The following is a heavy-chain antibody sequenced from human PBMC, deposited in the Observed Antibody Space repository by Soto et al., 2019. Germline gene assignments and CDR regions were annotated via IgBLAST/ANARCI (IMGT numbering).Heavy chain of an antibody. CDR2: IYYSGRT. J-gene: IGHJ5*02. CDR3: ASRHTYYYERSSFPPMEFVSAP. Sequence: TSETLSLTCTVSGGSITSSGYYWAWIRQSPGKGLEWIGSIYYSGRTYYNPSLKSRVALSVDTPMNQFSLKLSSVTAADTAVYYWASRHTYYYERSSFPPMEFVSAPWGQGPLVPVSP. CDR1: GGSITSSGYY. D-gene: IGHD3-22*01. V-gene: IGHV4-39*01.